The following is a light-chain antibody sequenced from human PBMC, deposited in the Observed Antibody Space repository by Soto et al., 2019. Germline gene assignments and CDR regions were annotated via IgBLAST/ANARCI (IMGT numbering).Light chain of an antibody. Sequence: DIQMTQSPSTLSASVGDRVTITCRASQSISNWLAWYQQKPGKAPKLLIYKASSLESGVPSRFSGSGSGTEFTLTISSLQPDDFGTYYCQEYDASSWTFGQGTKV. J-gene: IGKJ1*01. CDR2: KAS. V-gene: IGKV1-5*03. CDR1: QSISNW. CDR3: QEYDASSWT.